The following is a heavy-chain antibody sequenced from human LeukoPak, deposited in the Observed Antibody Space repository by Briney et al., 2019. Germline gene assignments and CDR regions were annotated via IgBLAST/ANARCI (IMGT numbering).Heavy chain of an antibody. V-gene: IGHV3-74*01. CDR1: GFTISTYW. CDR3: APEGGYSYDY. Sequence: GGSLRLSCAASGFTISTYWMHWVRHAPGKGLVWVARISSDGNTTRYADFVEGRFAISRDNAKNTLYLQMNSLRAEDTAVYYCAPEGGYSYDYWGQGTLVTVSS. J-gene: IGHJ4*02. D-gene: IGHD5-18*01. CDR2: ISSDGNTT.